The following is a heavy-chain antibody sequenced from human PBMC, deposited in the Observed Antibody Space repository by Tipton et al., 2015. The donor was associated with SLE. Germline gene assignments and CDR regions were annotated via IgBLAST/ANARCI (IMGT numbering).Heavy chain of an antibody. CDR3: ARGYCSDGVCYGFGFFDY. Sequence: TLSLTCTVSGGSISSSSYYWGWIRQPPGKGLEWIGSIYYSGSTYYNPSLKSRVTISVDTSKNQFSLKLSSVTAADTAVCFCARGYCSDGVCYGFGFFDYWGQGNLVTVSS. V-gene: IGHV4-39*07. CDR2: IYYSGST. D-gene: IGHD2-8*01. J-gene: IGHJ4*02. CDR1: GGSISSSSYY.